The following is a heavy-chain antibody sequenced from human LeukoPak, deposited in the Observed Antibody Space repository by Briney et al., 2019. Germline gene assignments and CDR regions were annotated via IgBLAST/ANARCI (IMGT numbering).Heavy chain of an antibody. V-gene: IGHV4-39*07. CDR1: GGSISSSSYY. Sequence: SETLSLTCTVSGGSISSSSYYWGWIRQPPGKGLEWIGSIYHSGSTYYNPSLKSRVTISVDTSKNQFSLKLSSVTAADTAVYYCARVSYSSSSILDYWGQGTLVTVSS. J-gene: IGHJ4*02. CDR3: ARVSYSSSSILDY. D-gene: IGHD6-6*01. CDR2: IYHSGST.